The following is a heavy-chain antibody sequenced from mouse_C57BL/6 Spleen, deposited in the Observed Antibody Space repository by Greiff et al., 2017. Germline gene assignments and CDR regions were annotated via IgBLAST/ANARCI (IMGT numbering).Heavy chain of an antibody. CDR1: GFTFSSYA. D-gene: IGHD1-1*01. J-gene: IGHJ3*01. CDR2: ISSGGDYI. CDR3: TRGNTTVGFAY. V-gene: IGHV5-9-1*02. Sequence: EVHLVESGEGLVKPGGSLKLSCAASGFTFSSYAMSWVRQTPEKRLEWVAYISSGGDYIYYADTVKGRFTISRDNARNTLYLQMSSLKSEDTAMYYCTRGNTTVGFAYWGQGTLVTVSA.